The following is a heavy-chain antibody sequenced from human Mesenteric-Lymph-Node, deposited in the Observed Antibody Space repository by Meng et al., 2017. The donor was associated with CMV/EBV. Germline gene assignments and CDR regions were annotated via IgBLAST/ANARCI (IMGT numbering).Heavy chain of an antibody. Sequence: GESLKISCTASGFTFGDYAMSWVRQAPGKGLEWVSAISGSGGSTYYADSVKGRFTISRDNSKNTLYLQMNSLRAEDTAVYYCAKFGDSVTLDYWGQGTLVTVSS. CDR3: AKFGDSVTLDY. D-gene: IGHD3-16*01. CDR2: ISGSGGST. CDR1: GFTFGDYA. J-gene: IGHJ4*02. V-gene: IGHV3-23*01.